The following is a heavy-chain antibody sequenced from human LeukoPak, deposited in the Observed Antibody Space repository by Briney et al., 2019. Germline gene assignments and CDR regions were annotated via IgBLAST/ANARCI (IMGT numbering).Heavy chain of an antibody. CDR2: IRYDGSNK. CDR1: GFTFSTYW. CDR3: ARDSSWLYYYYYMDV. V-gene: IGHV3-30*02. D-gene: IGHD6-13*01. J-gene: IGHJ6*03. Sequence: GGSLRLSCVASGFTFSTYWMSWVRQAPGKGLEWVAFIRYDGSNKYYADSVKGRFTISRDNSKNTLYLQMNSLRAEDTAVYYCARDSSWLYYYYYMDVWGKGTTVTISS.